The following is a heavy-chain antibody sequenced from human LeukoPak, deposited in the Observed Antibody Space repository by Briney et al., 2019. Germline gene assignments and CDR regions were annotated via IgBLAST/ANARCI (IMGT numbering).Heavy chain of an antibody. CDR2: IYYSGST. CDR3: ARDQGGSSGWYPGRYGMDV. J-gene: IGHJ6*02. Sequence: KTSETLSLTCTASGGSISSSSYYWGWIRQPPGKGLEWIGSIYYSGSTNYNPSLKSRVTISVDTSKNQFSLKLSSVTAADTAVYYCARDQGGSSGWYPGRYGMDVWGQGTTVTVSS. V-gene: IGHV4-39*07. D-gene: IGHD6-19*01. CDR1: GGSISSSSYY.